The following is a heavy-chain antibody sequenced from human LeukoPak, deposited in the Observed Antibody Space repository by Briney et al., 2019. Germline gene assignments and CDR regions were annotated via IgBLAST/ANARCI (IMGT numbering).Heavy chain of an antibody. Sequence: SETLSLTCTVSGGSISSSSYYWGWIRQPPGKGLGWLGGTIYVGSTYYNPSLKSRVTISVDTSKNQFSLKLSSVTAADTAVYYCARQGVYCSSTSCYVGAFDIWGQGTMVTVSS. D-gene: IGHD2-2*01. CDR3: ARQGVYCSSTSCYVGAFDI. J-gene: IGHJ3*02. V-gene: IGHV4-39*01. CDR2: TIYVGST. CDR1: GGSISSSSYY.